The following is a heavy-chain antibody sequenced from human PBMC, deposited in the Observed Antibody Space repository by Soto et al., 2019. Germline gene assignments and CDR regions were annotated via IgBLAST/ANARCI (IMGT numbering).Heavy chain of an antibody. J-gene: IGHJ6*04. D-gene: IGHD3-22*01. CDR3: ARRRGAKMIITRSCPHLDV. CDR2: NYYSGST. CDR1: GGSISSSSYY. V-gene: IGHV4-39*01. Sequence: QLQLQESGPGLVKPSETLSLTCTVSGGSISSSSYYWGWIRQPPGKGLEWMGGNYYSGSTYYNPSLKSRVTSSVATSKTQLFTQLKSVKDADTSVYYGARRRGAKMIITRSCPHLDVWGKGTTVTVSS.